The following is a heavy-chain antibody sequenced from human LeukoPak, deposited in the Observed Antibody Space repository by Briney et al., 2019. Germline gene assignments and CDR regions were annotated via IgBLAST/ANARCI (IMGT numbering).Heavy chain of an antibody. CDR2: SYHSGST. CDR3: ARDVSSSSWTVDD. J-gene: IGHJ4*02. D-gene: IGHD6-13*01. CDR1: GYSISSGYH. Sequence: SATLSLTCDVSGYSISSGYHWGWIRQPPGKGLEWLGSSYHSGSTYYNPSLKSRVTISLDTSKNQFSLKLSSVTAADTVVYYCARDVSSSSWTVDDWGQGTLVTVSS. V-gene: IGHV4-38-2*02.